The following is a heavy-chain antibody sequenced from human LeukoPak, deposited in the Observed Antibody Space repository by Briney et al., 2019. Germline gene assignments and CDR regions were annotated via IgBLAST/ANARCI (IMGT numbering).Heavy chain of an antibody. CDR1: GFTFSSYS. D-gene: IGHD3-3*01. Sequence: GSLRLSCAASGFTFSSYSMKWVRQPPGKGLEWIGEINHSGSTNYNPSLKSRVTISVDTSKNQFSLKLSSVTAADTAVYYCARGGSYYDFWSGSNWFDPWGQGTLVTVSS. CDR2: INHSGST. J-gene: IGHJ5*02. V-gene: IGHV4-34*01. CDR3: ARGGSYYDFWSGSNWFDP.